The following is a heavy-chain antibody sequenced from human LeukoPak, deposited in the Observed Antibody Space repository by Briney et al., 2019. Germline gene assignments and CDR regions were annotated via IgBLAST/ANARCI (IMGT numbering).Heavy chain of an antibody. J-gene: IGHJ6*02. CDR2: FDPEDGET. Sequence: ASVKVSCKVSGYTLTELSMHWARQAPGKGLEWMGGFDPEDGETIYAQKFQGRVTMTEDTSTDTAYMELSSLRSEDTAVYYCAAITPGGPRYYYYYGMDVWGQGTTVTVSS. V-gene: IGHV1-24*01. CDR1: GYTLTELS. D-gene: IGHD5-24*01. CDR3: AAITPGGPRYYYYYGMDV.